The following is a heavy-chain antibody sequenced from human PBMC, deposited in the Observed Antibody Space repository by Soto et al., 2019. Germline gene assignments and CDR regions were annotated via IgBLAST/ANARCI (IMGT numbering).Heavy chain of an antibody. CDR3: AKEVWGLYTFGRTLDN. V-gene: IGHV3-33*07. Sequence: QAHLVESGGRVVQPGRSLRLSCAASGFNFSKFGMYWVRQAPGKGLEWVAVIWYDGSQKYYADSVKGRFTISRDNSNNTLYLQMSSLRAEDTAVYYCAKEVWGLYTFGRTLDNWGHGTLVTVSS. J-gene: IGHJ4*01. CDR1: GFNFSKFG. D-gene: IGHD3-16*01. CDR2: IWYDGSQK.